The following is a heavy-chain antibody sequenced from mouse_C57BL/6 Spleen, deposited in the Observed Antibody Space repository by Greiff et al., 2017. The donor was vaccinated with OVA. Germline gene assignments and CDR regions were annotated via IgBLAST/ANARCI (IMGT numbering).Heavy chain of an antibody. Sequence: GGGLVQPKGSLTLSCAASGFSFNTYAMNWVRQAPGKGLEWVARIRSKSNNYATYYADSVKDRFTISRDDSESMLYLQMNNLKTEDTAMYYCVRQGYGSLAWFAYWGQGTLVTVSA. J-gene: IGHJ3*01. CDR1: GFSFNTYA. CDR3: VRQGYGSLAWFAY. CDR2: IRSKSNNYAT. V-gene: IGHV10-1*01. D-gene: IGHD1-1*01.